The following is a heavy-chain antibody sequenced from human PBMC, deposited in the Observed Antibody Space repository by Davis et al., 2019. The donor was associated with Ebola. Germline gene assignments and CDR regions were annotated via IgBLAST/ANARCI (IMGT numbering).Heavy chain of an antibody. CDR2: INTGNGNT. CDR3: ARDEFDY. Sequence: ASVKVSCKASGYSFTNYAIHWLRQAPGQRLAWMGWINTGNGNTEYSQKFQGRVTITRDTSASTAYMELSSLRAEDTAVYFCARDEFDYWGQGTLVTVSS. V-gene: IGHV1-3*04. CDR1: GYSFTNYA. J-gene: IGHJ4*02.